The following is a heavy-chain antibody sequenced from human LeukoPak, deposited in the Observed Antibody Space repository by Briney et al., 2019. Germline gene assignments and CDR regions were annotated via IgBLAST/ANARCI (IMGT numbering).Heavy chain of an antibody. CDR2: IYYTGST. Sequence: SETLSLTCSVSGGSISSYYWSWIRQSPGKGLEWIGYIYYTGSTNYNPSLESRVTISVDTSKKQLSLKLSSVTAADTAVYYCARDRRESTKPNDAFDIWGQGTMATVSS. J-gene: IGHJ3*02. CDR1: GGSISSYY. D-gene: IGHD1-1*01. CDR3: ARDRRESTKPNDAFDI. V-gene: IGHV4-59*01.